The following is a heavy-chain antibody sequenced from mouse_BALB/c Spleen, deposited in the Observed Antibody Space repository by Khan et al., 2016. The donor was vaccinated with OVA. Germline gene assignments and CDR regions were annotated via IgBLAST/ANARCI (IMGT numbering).Heavy chain of an antibody. CDR1: GYIFTNYM. D-gene: IGHD1-1*01. J-gene: IGHJ3*01. CDR2: INPSNDYS. CDR3: ARGGYGRFGF. Sequence: QVQLQQPGAELARPGASVKMSCKASGYIFTNYMMHWVKQRPGQGLEWIGDINPSNDYSNYNQNFKDKATLTADKSSSTAYMHLSRLTSADSAVYYGARGGYGRFGFWGQGTLVTVSA. V-gene: IGHV1-4*01.